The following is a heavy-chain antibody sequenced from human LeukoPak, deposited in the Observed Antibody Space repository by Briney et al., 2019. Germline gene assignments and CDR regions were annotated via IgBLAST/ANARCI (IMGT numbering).Heavy chain of an antibody. J-gene: IGHJ4*02. Sequence: PGGSLRLSCAASGFTFSSYAMSWVRQAPGKGLEWVSAISGSGGSTYYADSVKGRFTISRDNSKNTLYLQTNSLRAEDTAVYYCAKGQQWLGKTFDYWGQGTLVTVSS. CDR3: AKGQQWLGKTFDY. D-gene: IGHD6-19*01. V-gene: IGHV3-23*01. CDR1: GFTFSSYA. CDR2: ISGSGGST.